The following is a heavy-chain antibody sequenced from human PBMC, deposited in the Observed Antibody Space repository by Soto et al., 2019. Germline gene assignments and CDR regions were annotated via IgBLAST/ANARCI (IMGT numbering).Heavy chain of an antibody. Sequence: SQTLSLTCAISGDSVSSNSAAWNWIRQSPSRGLEWLGRTYYRSKWYNDYAVSVKSRITINPDTSKNQFSLQLNSVTPEDTAEYYCARADHPYSSSYYYYYGMDVWGQGTTVTVSS. CDR1: GDSVSSNSAA. CDR3: ARADHPYSSSYYYYYGMDV. J-gene: IGHJ6*02. CDR2: TYYRSKWYN. D-gene: IGHD6-6*01. V-gene: IGHV6-1*01.